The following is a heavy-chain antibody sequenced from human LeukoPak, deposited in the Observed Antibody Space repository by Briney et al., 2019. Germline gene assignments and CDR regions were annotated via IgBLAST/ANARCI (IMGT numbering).Heavy chain of an antibody. Sequence: PGGSLRLSCSASGFIFSNYGMYWVRQAPGKGLEFVSAISSDGDNTFYADSVKGRFTISRDNSKNTLYLQTSSLRGEDTAVYYCAKDQSGAHDYWGQGTLVTVSS. J-gene: IGHJ4*02. CDR2: ISSDGDNT. CDR3: AKDQSGAHDY. V-gene: IGHV3-64D*06. D-gene: IGHD1-26*01. CDR1: GFIFSNYG.